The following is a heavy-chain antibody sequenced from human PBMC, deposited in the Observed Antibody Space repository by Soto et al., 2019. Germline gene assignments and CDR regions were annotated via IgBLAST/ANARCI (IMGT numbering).Heavy chain of an antibody. CDR1: GGSINSYY. Sequence: SETLSLTCTVSGGSINSYYWSWIRQPPGKGLEWIGYVYYTGSTNYNPSLKSRVTISVDTSKNQFSLRLSSVTAADTAVYYCARYYCTSTTCFYFDYWGQGTLVTRLL. CDR3: ARYYCTSTTCFYFDY. D-gene: IGHD2-2*01. V-gene: IGHV4-59*01. J-gene: IGHJ4*02. CDR2: VYYTGST.